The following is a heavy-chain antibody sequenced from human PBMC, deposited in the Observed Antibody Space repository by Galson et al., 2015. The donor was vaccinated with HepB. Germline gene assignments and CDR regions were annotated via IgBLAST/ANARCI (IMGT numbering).Heavy chain of an antibody. Sequence: SLRLSCAASGFTFSIHSMNWVRQAPGKRLEWVSYISIDGNTIYYADSVKGRFTISRDNAKNSLYLQMNSLRAEDTAVYYCAREDCGGDCSFGGSFDYWGQGTLVTVSS. J-gene: IGHJ4*02. CDR3: AREDCGGDCSFGGSFDY. CDR2: ISIDGNTI. CDR1: GFTFSIHS. D-gene: IGHD2-21*02. V-gene: IGHV3-48*04.